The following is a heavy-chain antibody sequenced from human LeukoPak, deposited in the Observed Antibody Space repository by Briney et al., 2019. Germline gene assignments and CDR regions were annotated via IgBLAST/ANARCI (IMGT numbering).Heavy chain of an antibody. CDR2: ISAYNGNT. V-gene: IGHV1-18*01. J-gene: IGHJ5*02. D-gene: IGHD3-10*01. CDR3: ARDLRPGVRGVNRANWFDP. CDR1: GYTFTSYG. Sequence: ASVKVSCKASGYTFTSYGISWVRQAPGQGLEWMGWISAYNGNTNYAQKLQGRVTMTTDTSTSTAYMELRSLRSDDTAVYYCARDLRPGVRGVNRANWFDPWGQVTLVTVSS.